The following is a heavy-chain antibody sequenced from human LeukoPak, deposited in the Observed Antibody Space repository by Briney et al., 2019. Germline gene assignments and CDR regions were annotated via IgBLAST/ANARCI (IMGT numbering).Heavy chain of an antibody. J-gene: IGHJ4*02. V-gene: IGHV3-7*01. CDR3: AKANSNSPPLDY. CDR2: IREDGSEK. Sequence: GGSLRLSCATSAFTFSDYWMSWVRQTPGKGLEWVANIREDGSEKYYVDSVKGRFTISRDNAKNSLYLQMNSLRAEDTAVYYCAKANSNSPPLDYWGQGTLVTVSS. D-gene: IGHD4-11*01. CDR1: AFTFSDYW.